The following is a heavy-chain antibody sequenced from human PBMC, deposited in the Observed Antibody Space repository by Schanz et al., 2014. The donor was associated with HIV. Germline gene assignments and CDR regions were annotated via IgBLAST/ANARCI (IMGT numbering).Heavy chain of an antibody. D-gene: IGHD2-2*02. Sequence: VQLVESGGGVVQPGRSLRLSCAASGFTFSNFAMSWVRQAPGKGLEWVSSISGNGDSAYYADSVRGRFTISRDNSLHMLYLEMKSLRAEDTAVYYCAKDPGILPRTYFDSWGQGTPVTVSS. CDR3: AKDPGILPRTYFDS. J-gene: IGHJ4*02. CDR2: ISGNGDSA. V-gene: IGHV3-23*04. CDR1: GFTFSNFA.